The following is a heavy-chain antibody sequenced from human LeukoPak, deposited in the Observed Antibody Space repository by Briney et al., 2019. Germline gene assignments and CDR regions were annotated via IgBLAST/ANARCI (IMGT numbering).Heavy chain of an antibody. D-gene: IGHD6-19*01. CDR3: ARGRMSPGYSSGWYSNYYYYYMDV. CDR2: ITHSGST. V-gene: IGHV4-34*01. CDR1: GGSFSGYY. Sequence: SETLSLTCAVYGGSFSGYYWSWIRQPPGKGLEWIGEITHSGSTNYNPYLKSRVTISVDTSKNQCSLKLSSVTAADTAVYYCARGRMSPGYSSGWYSNYYYYYMDVWGKGTTVTVSS. J-gene: IGHJ6*03.